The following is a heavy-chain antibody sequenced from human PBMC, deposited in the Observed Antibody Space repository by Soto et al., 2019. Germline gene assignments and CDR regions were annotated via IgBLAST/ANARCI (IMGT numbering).Heavy chain of an antibody. CDR3: ARGSYYDFWSGYPESYYYYYGMDV. CDR1: GGSIRSGDYY. CDR2: IYYSGST. J-gene: IGHJ6*02. D-gene: IGHD3-3*01. V-gene: IGHV4-30-4*01. Sequence: ILSLAFTVSGGSIRSGDYYWSWIRQPPGKGLEWIGYIYYSGSTYYNPSLKSRVTISVDTSKNQFSLKLSSVTAADTAVYYCARGSYYDFWSGYPESYYYYYGMDVWGQGTTVTVSS.